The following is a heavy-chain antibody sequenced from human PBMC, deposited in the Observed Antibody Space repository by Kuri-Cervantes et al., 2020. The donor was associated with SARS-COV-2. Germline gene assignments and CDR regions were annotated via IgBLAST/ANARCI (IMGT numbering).Heavy chain of an antibody. Sequence: GESLKICYAASGFTFSTYAMSWVRQAPGKGLEWGSAISGSGGSTYYADSVKGRFTISRGNSKNRMYLQMNSLRAEDTAVYYCAKSGYDFPNPPEAFDIWGQGTMVTVSS. CDR3: AKSGYDFPNPPEAFDI. CDR1: GFTFSTYA. D-gene: IGHD5-12*01. J-gene: IGHJ3*02. CDR2: ISGSGGST. V-gene: IGHV3-23*01.